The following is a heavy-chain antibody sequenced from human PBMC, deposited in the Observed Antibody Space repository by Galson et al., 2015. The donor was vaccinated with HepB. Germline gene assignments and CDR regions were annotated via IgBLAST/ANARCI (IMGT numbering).Heavy chain of an antibody. J-gene: IGHJ3*02. D-gene: IGHD3-16*02. V-gene: IGHV5-51*01. CDR3: ARPRGVWGSYRYRPQGAFDI. CDR1: GYSFTSYW. Sequence: QSGAEVKKPGESLKISCKGSGYSFTSYWIGWVRQMPGKGLEWMGIIYPGDSDTRYSPSFQGQVTISADKSNSTAYLQWSSLKASDTAMYYCARPRGVWGSYRYRPQGAFDIWGQGTMVTVSS. CDR2: IYPGDSDT.